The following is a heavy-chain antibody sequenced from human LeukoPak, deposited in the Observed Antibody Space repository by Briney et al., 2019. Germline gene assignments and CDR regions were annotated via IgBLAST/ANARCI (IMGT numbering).Heavy chain of an antibody. J-gene: IGHJ6*03. Sequence: YYNPSLKSRVTISVDTSKNQFSLKLSSVTAADTAVYYCARQSSVAAADKDYYYYYYMDVWGKGTTVTVSS. CDR3: ARQSSVAAADKDYYYYYYMDV. D-gene: IGHD6-13*01. V-gene: IGHV4-39*01.